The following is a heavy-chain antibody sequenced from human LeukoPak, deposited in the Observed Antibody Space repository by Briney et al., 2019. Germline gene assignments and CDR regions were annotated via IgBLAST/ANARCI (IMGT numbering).Heavy chain of an antibody. CDR3: AKWPEGATPKFHH. V-gene: IGHV3-23*01. J-gene: IGHJ4*02. D-gene: IGHD1-26*01. Sequence: GGSLRLTCAASGFTFSSYAMSWVRQAPGKGLEAPGKGLEWVSTISASGHATYYPDSVRGRFTISRDNSKSTLHLQMDSLRAEDSALYYCAKWPEGATPKFHHWGQGTLVTVSS. CDR1: GFTFSSYA. CDR2: ISASGHAT.